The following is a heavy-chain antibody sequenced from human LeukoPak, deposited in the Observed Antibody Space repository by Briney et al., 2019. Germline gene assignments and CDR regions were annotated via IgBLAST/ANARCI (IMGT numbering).Heavy chain of an antibody. Sequence: GGSLRLSCAASGFTFSSYGMHWVRQAPGKGLEWVAAIWYDGSNKYYADSVKGRLTISRDNSKNTLYLQMNSLRAEDTAVYYCARSYSSSWYPANAFDIWGQGTMVTVSS. J-gene: IGHJ3*02. CDR2: IWYDGSNK. V-gene: IGHV3-33*01. CDR1: GFTFSSYG. D-gene: IGHD6-13*01. CDR3: ARSYSSSWYPANAFDI.